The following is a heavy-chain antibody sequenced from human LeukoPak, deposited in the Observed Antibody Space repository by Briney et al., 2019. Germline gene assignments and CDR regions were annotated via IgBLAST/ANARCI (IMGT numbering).Heavy chain of an antibody. J-gene: IGHJ4*02. CDR3: ARGGGEEGNYYGSGRLPPDY. CDR2: INHSGST. D-gene: IGHD3-10*01. Sequence: SETLSLTCAVYGGSFSGYYWSWIRQPPGKGLEWIGEINHSGSTNYNPSLKSRVTISVDTSKNQFSLKLSSVTAADTAVYYCARGGGEEGNYYGSGRLPPDYWGQGTLVTVPS. V-gene: IGHV4-34*01. CDR1: GGSFSGYY.